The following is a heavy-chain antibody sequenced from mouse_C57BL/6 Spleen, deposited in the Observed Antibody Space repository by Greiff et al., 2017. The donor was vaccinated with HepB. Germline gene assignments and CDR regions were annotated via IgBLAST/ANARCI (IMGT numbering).Heavy chain of an antibody. V-gene: IGHV2-2*01. CDR1: GFSLTSYG. J-gene: IGHJ4*01. CDR2: IWSGGST. CDR3: ARNPPIYYGNPYAMDY. Sequence: QVQLKQSGPGLVQPSQSLSITCTVSGFSLTSYGVHWVRQSPGKGLEWLGVIWSGGSTDYNAAFISRLSISKDNSKSQVFFKMNSLQADDTAIYYCARNPPIYYGNPYAMDYWGQGTSVTVSS. D-gene: IGHD2-1*01.